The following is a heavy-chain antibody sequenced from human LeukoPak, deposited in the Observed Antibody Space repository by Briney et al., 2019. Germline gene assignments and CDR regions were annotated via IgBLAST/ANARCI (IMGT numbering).Heavy chain of an antibody. Sequence: ASMKVSCRTSGYSFTDYYMHWVRQAPGQGLEWMGVFSPGGGSTTYAQQFQGRVSMTKDMSTSTLYLELSSLRSDDTAVYYCARGEYYDSGGRFDYWGQETLVTVSS. CDR2: FSPGGGST. D-gene: IGHD3-22*01. CDR1: GYSFTDYY. CDR3: ARGEYYDSGGRFDY. V-gene: IGHV1-46*01. J-gene: IGHJ4*02.